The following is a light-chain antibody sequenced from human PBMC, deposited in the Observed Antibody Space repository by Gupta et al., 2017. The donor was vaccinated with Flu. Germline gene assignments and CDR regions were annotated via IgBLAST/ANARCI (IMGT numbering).Light chain of an antibody. CDR3: QQYYSTPWT. Sequence: TSKSGQSILYGSNKKTYLAWYQQKPGQPLKLLIYWASTRESGVPDRFSGSGSGTDFTLTISSLQAEDVAVYYCQQYYSTPWTFGQGTKVEIK. J-gene: IGKJ1*01. CDR2: WAS. CDR1: QSILYGSNKKTY. V-gene: IGKV4-1*01.